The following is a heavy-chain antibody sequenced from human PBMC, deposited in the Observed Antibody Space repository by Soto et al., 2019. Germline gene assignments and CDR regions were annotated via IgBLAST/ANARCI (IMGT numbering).Heavy chain of an antibody. D-gene: IGHD6-13*01. Sequence: SETLSLTCTVSGGSISSSSYYWGWIRQPPGKGLEWIGSIYYSGSTYYNPSLKSRVTISVDTSKNQFSLKLSSVTAADTAVYYCARRPAAGPIDYWGQGTLVTVSS. CDR3: ARRPAAGPIDY. CDR1: GGSISSSSYY. J-gene: IGHJ4*02. V-gene: IGHV4-39*01. CDR2: IYYSGST.